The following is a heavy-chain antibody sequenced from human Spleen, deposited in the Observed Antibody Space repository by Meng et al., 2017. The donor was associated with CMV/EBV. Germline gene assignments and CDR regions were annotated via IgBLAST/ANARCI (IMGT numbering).Heavy chain of an antibody. J-gene: IGHJ4*02. CDR3: AKDLQLDTAMVMGY. Sequence: GPLGESGGGVAQPGGSLRLSCAASGFTFSSYGMHWVRQAPGKGLEWVAFIRYDGSNKYYADSVKGRFTISRDNSKNTLYLQMNSLRAEDTAVYYCAKDLQLDTAMVMGYWGQGTLVTVSS. D-gene: IGHD5-18*01. CDR1: GFTFSSYG. V-gene: IGHV3-30*02. CDR2: IRYDGSNK.